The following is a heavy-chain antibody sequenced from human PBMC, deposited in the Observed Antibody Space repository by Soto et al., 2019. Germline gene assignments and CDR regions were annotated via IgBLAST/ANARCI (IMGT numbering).Heavy chain of an antibody. CDR1: GGTFSSYT. CDR3: ARSHSATPVAVAGPDYYFGL. CDR2: IIPDFGTT. V-gene: IGHV1-69*01. J-gene: IGHJ4*02. Sequence: QVQLVQSGAEVKRHGSSLKVSCEASGGTFSSYTVSRLRQIPGQGLEWMGGIIPDFGTTNYAQRFQGRVSNTADESPNTAFKEPPTLTAEDTAVYYCARSHSATPVAVAGPDYYFGLWGRGTLVTVSS. D-gene: IGHD6-19*01.